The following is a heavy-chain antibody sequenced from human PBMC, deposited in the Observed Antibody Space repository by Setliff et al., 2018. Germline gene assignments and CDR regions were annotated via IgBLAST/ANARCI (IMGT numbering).Heavy chain of an antibody. CDR3: AISSLSICSGDTCPNAFDI. CDR2: ISPYNGVT. V-gene: IGHV1-18*01. CDR1: GYTFTGRY. J-gene: IGHJ3*02. Sequence: GASVKVSCKASGYTFTGRYMHWVRQAPGQGLEWMGWISPYNGVTSYAQRFQGRVTMTTDTSTSAAYLELMSLRSDDTAVYYCAISSLSICSGDTCPNAFDIWGQGTMVTVSS. D-gene: IGHD2-15*01.